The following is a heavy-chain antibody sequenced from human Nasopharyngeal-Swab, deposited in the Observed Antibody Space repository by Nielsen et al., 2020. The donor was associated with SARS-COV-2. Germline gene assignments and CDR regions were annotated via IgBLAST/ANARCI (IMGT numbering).Heavy chain of an antibody. V-gene: IGHV3-30-3*01. CDR3: ARVDYGGNSFGMDV. CDR2: LSYDGITE. J-gene: IGHJ6*02. CDR1: GLRFNVYS. Sequence: GGSLRLSCEASGLRFNVYSFHWVRQAPGKGLDWVAFLSYDGITEYYADSVKGRFTISRDNSKNTLYLQMNSLRAEDTAVYYCARVDYGGNSFGMDVWGQGTTVTVSS. D-gene: IGHD4-23*01.